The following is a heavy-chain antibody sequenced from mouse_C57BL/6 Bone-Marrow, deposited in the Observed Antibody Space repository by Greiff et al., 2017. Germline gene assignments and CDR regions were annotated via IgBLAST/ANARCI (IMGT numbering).Heavy chain of an antibody. J-gene: IGHJ3*01. CDR2: IYPRSGNT. D-gene: IGHD2-3*01. Sequence: QVQLQQSGAELARPGASVKLSCKASGYTFTSYGISWVKQRTGQGLEWIGEIYPRSGNTYYNEKFKGKATLTADKSSSTAYMELRGLPSEDSAVYFCARWVYDGYYGFAYWGQGTLVTVSA. CDR3: ARWVYDGYYGFAY. V-gene: IGHV1-81*01. CDR1: GYTFTSYG.